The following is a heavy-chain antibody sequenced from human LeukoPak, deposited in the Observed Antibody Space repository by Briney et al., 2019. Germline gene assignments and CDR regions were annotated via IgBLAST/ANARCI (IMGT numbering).Heavy chain of an antibody. J-gene: IGHJ6*02. Sequence: GGSLRLSCAASGFTFSSYAMHWVRQAPGKGLEWVAVISYDGSNKYYADSVKGRFTISRDNSKNTLYLQMNSLRAEDTAVYYCARGSAYYYDSSGYYYDYYGMDVWGQGTTVTVSS. CDR2: ISYDGSNK. D-gene: IGHD3-22*01. V-gene: IGHV3-30-3*01. CDR3: ARGSAYYYDSSGYYYDYYGMDV. CDR1: GFTFSSYA.